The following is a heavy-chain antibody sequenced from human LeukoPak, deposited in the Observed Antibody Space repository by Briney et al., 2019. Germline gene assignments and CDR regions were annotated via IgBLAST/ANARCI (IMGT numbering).Heavy chain of an antibody. Sequence: GGSLRLSCAASGFTFSSYSMNWVRQAPGKGLEWVSSISSSSSYIYYADSVKGRFTISRDNAKNSLYLQMNSLRAEDTAVYYCARDSYSSGTQVVHWGQGTLVTVSS. CDR2: ISSSSSYI. J-gene: IGHJ4*02. D-gene: IGHD6-19*01. CDR1: GFTFSSYS. CDR3: ARDSYSSGTQVVH. V-gene: IGHV3-21*01.